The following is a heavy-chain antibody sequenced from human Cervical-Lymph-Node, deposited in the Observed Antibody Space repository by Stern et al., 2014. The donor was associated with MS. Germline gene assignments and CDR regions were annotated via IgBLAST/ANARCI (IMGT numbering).Heavy chain of an antibody. Sequence: EVHLVESGGGSVQPGGSLRLSCAASGYRFSTYWMHWVRQVPGKGLIWVSRIDTDGSVTSYADSVKGRFTIPRDNAKNMLYLQMNSRRAEDTGLYYCTRDIGGAAGYWGQGVLVTVSS. J-gene: IGHJ4*02. CDR2: IDTDGSVT. V-gene: IGHV3-74*01. CDR3: TRDIGGAAGY. CDR1: GYRFSTYW. D-gene: IGHD3-16*01.